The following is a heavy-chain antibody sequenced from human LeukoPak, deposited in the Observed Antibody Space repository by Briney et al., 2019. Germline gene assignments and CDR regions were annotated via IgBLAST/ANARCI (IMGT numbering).Heavy chain of an antibody. CDR1: GFTFSSYS. D-gene: IGHD1-26*01. V-gene: IGHV3-48*02. J-gene: IGHJ6*02. Sequence: GGSLRLSCAASGFTFSSYSMNWVRQAPGKGLEWVSYISSSSTIYYADSVKGRFTISRDNAKNSLYLQMNSLRDEDTAVYYCARDSIVGATPAHYGMDVWGQGTTVTVSS. CDR3: ARDSIVGATPAHYGMDV. CDR2: ISSSSTI.